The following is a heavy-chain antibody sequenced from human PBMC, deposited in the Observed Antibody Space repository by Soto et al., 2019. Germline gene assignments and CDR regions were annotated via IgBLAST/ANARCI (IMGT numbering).Heavy chain of an antibody. CDR1: GFTFSTFW. CDR2: INSDGSST. Sequence: EVQLVESGGGLVQPGGSLRLSREASGFTFSTFWMHWVRQAPGKGLVWVSRINSDGSSTYYADSVKGRVTISRDNAKNTLYLQLNSLRPEDTAVYYCARDFEYWGQGTLVTVSS. CDR3: ARDFEY. V-gene: IGHV3-74*01. J-gene: IGHJ4*02.